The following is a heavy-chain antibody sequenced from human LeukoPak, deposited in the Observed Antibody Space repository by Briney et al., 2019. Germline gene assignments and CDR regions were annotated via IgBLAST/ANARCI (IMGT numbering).Heavy chain of an antibody. CDR1: GGAIIRNNW. CDR2: IHHSGST. CDR3: ARTITSNWFDP. Sequence: PSETLSLTCAVAGGAIIRNNWWSWVRQPPGKGLEWIGEIHHSGSTNYNTSLKSRVTISLDKSKNQFSLKLTSVTAADTAMYYCARTITSNWFDPWGQGTLVTVFS. V-gene: IGHV4-4*02. J-gene: IGHJ5*02.